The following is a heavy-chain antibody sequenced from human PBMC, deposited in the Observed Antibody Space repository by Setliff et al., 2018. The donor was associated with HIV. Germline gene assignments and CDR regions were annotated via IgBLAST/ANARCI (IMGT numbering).Heavy chain of an antibody. V-gene: IGHV1-2*02. CDR3: ARDSGVATIRKSALDY. Sequence: GASVKVSCKASGYTFTNYYMHWVRQAPGQGLEWMGWINPNSGGTNYAQKFQGRVTMTRDTSISTAYMELSRLRSDDTALYYCARDSGVATIRKSALDYWGQGTLVTVSS. CDR1: GYTFTNYY. CDR2: INPNSGGT. D-gene: IGHD5-12*01. J-gene: IGHJ4*02.